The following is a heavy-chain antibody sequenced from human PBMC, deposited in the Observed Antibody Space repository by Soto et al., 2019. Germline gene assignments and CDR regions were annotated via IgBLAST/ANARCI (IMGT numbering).Heavy chain of an antibody. Sequence: PGGSLRLSCVDSGSPFSDYAMSWVRQAQGKGLEWVSSLSGSGDYSYYADSVKGRFTISRDNAKNSLYLQMNSLRAEDTAVYYCERDYYYGDHPDNWFDPWGQGTLVTVSS. CDR3: ERDYYYGDHPDNWFDP. CDR1: GSPFSDYA. D-gene: IGHD4-17*01. CDR2: LSGSGDYS. V-gene: IGHV3-21*04. J-gene: IGHJ5*02.